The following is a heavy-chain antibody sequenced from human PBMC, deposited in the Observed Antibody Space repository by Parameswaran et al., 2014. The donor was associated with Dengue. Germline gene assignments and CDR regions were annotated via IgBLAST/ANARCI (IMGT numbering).Heavy chain of an antibody. Sequence: VRQAPGKGLEWIGYIYYSGSTYYNPSLKSRVTISVDTSKNQFSLKLSSVTAADTAVYYCARALIYYDFWSGYYGSGMDVWGQGTTVTVSS. CDR3: ARALIYYDFWSGYYGSGMDV. V-gene: IGHV4-30-4*01. J-gene: IGHJ6*02. D-gene: IGHD3-3*01. CDR2: IYYSGST.